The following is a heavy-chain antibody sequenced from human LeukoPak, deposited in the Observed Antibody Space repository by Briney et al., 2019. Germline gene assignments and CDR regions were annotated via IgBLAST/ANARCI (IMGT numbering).Heavy chain of an antibody. CDR2: ISAYNGNT. J-gene: IGHJ5*02. V-gene: IGHV1-18*01. CDR1: GYTFTSYG. Sequence: ASVKVSCKASGYTFTSYGISWVRQAPGQGLEWMGWISAYNGNTNYAQKLQGRVTMTTDTSTSTAYMELRSLRSDDTAVYYCARGVLRYFDWLLLRNWFDPWGQGTLVTVSS. CDR3: ARGVLRYFDWLLLRNWFDP. D-gene: IGHD3-9*01.